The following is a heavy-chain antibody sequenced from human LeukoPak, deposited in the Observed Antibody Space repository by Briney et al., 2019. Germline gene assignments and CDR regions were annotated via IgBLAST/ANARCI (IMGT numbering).Heavy chain of an antibody. Sequence: GGSLRLSCAASGFTFSSYAMSWVRQAPGKGLEWVSAISGSGGSTYYADSVEGRFTISRDNSKNTLYLQMNSLRAEDTAVYYCAKLMDYYDSSGLFDYWGQGTLVTVSS. J-gene: IGHJ4*02. D-gene: IGHD3-22*01. CDR2: ISGSGGST. CDR1: GFTFSSYA. CDR3: AKLMDYYDSSGLFDY. V-gene: IGHV3-23*01.